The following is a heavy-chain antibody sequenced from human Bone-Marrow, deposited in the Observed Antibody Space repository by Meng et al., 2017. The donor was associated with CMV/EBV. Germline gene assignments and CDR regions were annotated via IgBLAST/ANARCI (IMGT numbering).Heavy chain of an antibody. CDR3: ARGLKLYYYDSSGYYYFDY. D-gene: IGHD3-22*01. Sequence: QVQLQQWGAGLLKPSETMSLTCAVYCGSFSGYYWSWIRQPPGKGLEWIGEINHSGSTNYNPSLKSRVTISVDTSKNQFSLKLSSVTAADTAVYYCARGLKLYYYDSSGYYYFDYWGQGTLVTVSS. J-gene: IGHJ4*02. CDR1: CGSFSGYY. CDR2: INHSGST. V-gene: IGHV4-34*01.